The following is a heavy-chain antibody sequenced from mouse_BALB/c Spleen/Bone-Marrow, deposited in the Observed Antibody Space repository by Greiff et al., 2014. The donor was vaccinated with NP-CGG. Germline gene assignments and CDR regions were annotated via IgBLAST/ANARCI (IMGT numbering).Heavy chain of an antibody. CDR1: GFNIKDYY. J-gene: IGHJ2*01. CDR3: AMITTY. V-gene: IGHV14-1*02. D-gene: IGHD2-4*01. CDR2: IDPENGNT. Sequence: VQLQQSGAELVRPGALVKLSCKASGFNIKDYYMHWVKQRPEQGLEWIGWIDPENGNTTYDPKFQGKASITADTSSNTAYLQLSSLTSEDTAVYYCAMITTYWGQGTTLTVSS.